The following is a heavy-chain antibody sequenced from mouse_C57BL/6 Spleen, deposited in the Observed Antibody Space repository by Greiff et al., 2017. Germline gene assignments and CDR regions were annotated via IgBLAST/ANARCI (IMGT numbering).Heavy chain of an antibody. D-gene: IGHD1-1*01. CDR2: INPYNGGT. Sequence: EVQGVESGPVLVKPGASVKMSCKASGYTFTDYYMNWVKQSHGKSLEWIGVINPYNGGTSYNQKFKGKATLTVDKSSSTAYMELNSLTSEDSAVYYCARNYGSSLYYAMDYWGQGTSVTVSS. V-gene: IGHV1-19*01. CDR3: ARNYGSSLYYAMDY. J-gene: IGHJ4*01. CDR1: GYTFTDYY.